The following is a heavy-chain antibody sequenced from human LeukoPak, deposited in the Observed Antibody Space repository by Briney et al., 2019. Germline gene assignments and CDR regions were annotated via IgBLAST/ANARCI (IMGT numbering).Heavy chain of an antibody. CDR3: AREYCSGGSCYGYDY. CDR2: ISSSSSYI. V-gene: IGHV3-21*01. Sequence: GGSLRLSCAASGFTFSSYGLHWVRQAPGKGLEWVASISSSSSYIYYADSVKGRFTISRDNAKNSLYLQMNSLRAEDTAVYYCAREYCSGGSCYGYDYWGQGTLVTVSS. J-gene: IGHJ4*02. D-gene: IGHD2-15*01. CDR1: GFTFSSYG.